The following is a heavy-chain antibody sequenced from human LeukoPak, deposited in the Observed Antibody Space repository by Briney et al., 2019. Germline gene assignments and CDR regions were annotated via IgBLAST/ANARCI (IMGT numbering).Heavy chain of an antibody. J-gene: IGHJ4*02. CDR1: GYTFTSYV. CDR2: INAGNGNT. CDR3: ARDGYSGYGFDFDY. Sequence: ASVKVSCKASGYTFTSYVMHWVRQAPGQRLEWMGWINAGNGNTKYSQKFQGRVTITRDTSASTAYMELSSLRSEDTAVYYCARDGYSGYGFDFDYWGQGTLVTVSS. D-gene: IGHD5-12*01. V-gene: IGHV1-3*01.